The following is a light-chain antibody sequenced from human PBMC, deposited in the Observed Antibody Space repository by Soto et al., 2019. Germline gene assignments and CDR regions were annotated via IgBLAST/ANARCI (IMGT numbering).Light chain of an antibody. CDR2: DAS. CDR1: QTVNAW. CDR3: QQYNTHSGT. V-gene: IGKV1-5*01. Sequence: DIQMTQSPSTLSASLGDRVTITCRASQTVNAWLAWYQHKPGKAPKPLIYDASSLESGVPATFSGSGSGTEFILTISILQPDDVGTYYCQQYNTHSGTFGQGTKVEIK. J-gene: IGKJ1*01.